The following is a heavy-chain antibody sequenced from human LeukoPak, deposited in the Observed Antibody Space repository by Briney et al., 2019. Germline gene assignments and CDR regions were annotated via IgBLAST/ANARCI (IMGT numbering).Heavy chain of an antibody. CDR2: ISSSSSTI. Sequence: GGSLRLSCAASGFTFSSYSMNWVRHAPGKGLGWVSYISSSSSTIYYADSVKGRFTISRDNAKNSLYLQMNSLRAEDTAVYYCAREGKDIVATMSAFDIWGQGTMVTVSS. D-gene: IGHD5-12*01. V-gene: IGHV3-48*01. J-gene: IGHJ3*02. CDR3: AREGKDIVATMSAFDI. CDR1: GFTFSSYS.